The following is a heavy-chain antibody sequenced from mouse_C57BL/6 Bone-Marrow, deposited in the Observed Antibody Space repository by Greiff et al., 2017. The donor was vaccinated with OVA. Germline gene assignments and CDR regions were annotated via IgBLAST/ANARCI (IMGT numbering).Heavy chain of an antibody. V-gene: IGHV1-64*01. CDR3: ARGDSSGYEAMDY. CDR1: GYTFTSYW. Sequence: QVQLQQPGAELVKPGASVKLSCKASGYTFTSYWMHWVKQRPGQGLEWIGMIHPNSGSTTYNEKFKSKATLTVDKSASTAYMQLSSLTSEDAAVDYCARGDSSGYEAMDYWGQGTSVTVSS. CDR2: IHPNSGST. J-gene: IGHJ4*01. D-gene: IGHD3-2*02.